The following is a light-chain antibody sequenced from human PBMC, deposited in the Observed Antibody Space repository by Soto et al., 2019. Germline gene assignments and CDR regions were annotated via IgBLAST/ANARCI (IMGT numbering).Light chain of an antibody. CDR3: HRYGSSPLYA. CDR2: GTS. J-gene: IGKJ2*01. CDR1: QTINTEF. V-gene: IGKV3-20*01. Sequence: EIVLTQSPGTLSLSPGERATFSCRTSQTINTEFLAWYQQRHGLAPRLLIHGTSNRATGIPDRFGGSGSGTDFTLTSSALELEDFAVYYCHRYGSSPLYAFGQGTKLEI.